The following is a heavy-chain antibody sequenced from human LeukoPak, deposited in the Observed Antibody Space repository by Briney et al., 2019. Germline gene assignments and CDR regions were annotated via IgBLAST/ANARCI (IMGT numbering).Heavy chain of an antibody. Sequence: GASVKVSCVASGYTFTTYDISWVRQATGQGLEWMGRMNPNSGNTAYAQKFQGRVTMTRNTSISTAYMELSSLRSEDTAVYYCARKGEANWGSWAFDIWGQGTMVTVSS. V-gene: IGHV1-8*02. J-gene: IGHJ3*02. CDR1: GYTFTTYD. CDR3: ARKGEANWGSWAFDI. D-gene: IGHD7-27*01. CDR2: MNPNSGNT.